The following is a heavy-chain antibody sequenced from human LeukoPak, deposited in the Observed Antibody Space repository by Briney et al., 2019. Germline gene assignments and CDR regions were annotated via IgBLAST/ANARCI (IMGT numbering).Heavy chain of an antibody. J-gene: IGHJ5*01. V-gene: IGHV7-4-1*02. CDR3: VRGIDTTGYFNS. CDR2: INTNTGSP. Sequence: ASVKVSCKASGYTFSTYPMNWVRQAPGQGLEWMGWINTNTGSPTYAQGLTGRFVFSLDTSVSTAFLQINSLKAEHTALYYCVRGIDTTGYFNSRGQGTLVTVSS. CDR1: GYTFSTYP. D-gene: IGHD3-22*01.